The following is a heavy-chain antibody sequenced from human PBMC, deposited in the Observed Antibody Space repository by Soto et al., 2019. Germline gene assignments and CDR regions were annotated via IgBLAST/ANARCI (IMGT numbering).Heavy chain of an antibody. CDR3: ARDHVVVAATFRASYYGMDA. D-gene: IGHD2-15*01. CDR2: ISYDGSNK. J-gene: IGHJ6*02. CDR1: GFTFSSYA. V-gene: IGHV3-30-3*01. Sequence: QVQLVESGGGVVQPGRSLRLSCAASGFTFSSYAMHWVRQAPGKGLEWVAVISYDGSNKYYADSVKGRFTISRDNSKNTLYLQMNSLRAEDTAVYYCARDHVVVAATFRASYYGMDAWGQGTTVTVSS.